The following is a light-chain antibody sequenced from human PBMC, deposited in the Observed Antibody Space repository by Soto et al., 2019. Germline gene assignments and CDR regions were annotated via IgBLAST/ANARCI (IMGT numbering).Light chain of an antibody. J-gene: IGKJ1*01. CDR3: QQYNNYSRWT. Sequence: DIQMTQSPSSLSASVGDRVTITCRASQSISSYLNWYQQKPGKAPNLLIYDASSLKTGVPSRFSGSGSGTEFTLTISSLQPDDFATYYCQQYNNYSRWTFGQGTKVDIK. CDR2: DAS. V-gene: IGKV1-5*01. CDR1: QSISSY.